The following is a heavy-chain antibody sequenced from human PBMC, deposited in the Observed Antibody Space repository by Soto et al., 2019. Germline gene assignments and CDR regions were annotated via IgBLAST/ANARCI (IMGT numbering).Heavy chain of an antibody. J-gene: IGHJ4*02. CDR2: IKQDGSEK. D-gene: IGHD6-6*01. Sequence: GGSLRLSCAASGFTFSSYWMSWVRQAPGKGLEWVANIKQDGSEKYYVDSVKGRFTISRDNAKNSLYLQRNSLRAEDRAGDYGAGDFGGSRAARPPGGGDYWGQGTLVTVSS. CDR1: GFTFSSYW. V-gene: IGHV3-7*05. CDR3: AGDFGGSRAARPPGGGDY.